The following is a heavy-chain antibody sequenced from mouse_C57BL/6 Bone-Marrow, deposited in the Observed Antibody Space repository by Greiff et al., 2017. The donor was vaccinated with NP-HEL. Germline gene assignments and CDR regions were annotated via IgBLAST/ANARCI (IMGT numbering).Heavy chain of an antibody. Sequence: EVKLQESGAELVRPGASVKLSCTASGFNIKDDYMHWVKQRPEQGLEWIGWIDPENGDTEYASKFQGKATITADTSSNTAYLQLSSLTSEDTAVYYCTTWRTVVATDYAMDYWGQGTSVTVSS. CDR1: GFNIKDDY. D-gene: IGHD1-1*01. CDR2: IDPENGDT. CDR3: TTWRTVVATDYAMDY. V-gene: IGHV14-4*01. J-gene: IGHJ4*01.